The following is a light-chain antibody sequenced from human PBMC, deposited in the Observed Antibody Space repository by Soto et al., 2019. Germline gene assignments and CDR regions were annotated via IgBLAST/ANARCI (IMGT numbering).Light chain of an antibody. CDR3: QSYDSSLSGPL. J-gene: IGLJ2*01. CDR2: GNS. Sequence: QLVLTQPPSVSGAPGQRVTISCTGSSSNIGAGYDVHWYQQLPGTAPKLLIYGNSNRPSGVPDRFSGSKSGTSASLAITWLQAEDEGGYFCQSYDSSLSGPLFGGGTKLTVL. CDR1: SSNIGAGYD. V-gene: IGLV1-40*01.